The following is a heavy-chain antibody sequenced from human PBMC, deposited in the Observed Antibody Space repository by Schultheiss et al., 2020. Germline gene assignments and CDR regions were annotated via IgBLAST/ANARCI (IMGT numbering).Heavy chain of an antibody. J-gene: IGHJ4*02. Sequence: GGSLRLSCVASGFTFVTYSMNWVRQAPGKGLEWVAYISGSRSISYPDSVKGRFTISRDDARSSLYLQMNSLRDEDTAVYYCARDLDWGFDYWGQGTLVTVS. CDR3: ARDLDWGFDY. CDR1: GFTFVTYS. D-gene: IGHD3/OR15-3a*01. CDR2: ISGSRSI. V-gene: IGHV3-48*02.